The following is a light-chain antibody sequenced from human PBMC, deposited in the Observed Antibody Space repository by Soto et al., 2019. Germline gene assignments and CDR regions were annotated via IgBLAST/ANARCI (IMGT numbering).Light chain of an antibody. Sequence: DIQMTQSPSTLSASIGDRVTITCRASRNVFSWLAWYQQKPGQAPKLLISKASSLETGVPSRFSGSGSGTEFTLTISSLQPDDFATYYCQQYDTYWTFSQGTKVEIK. J-gene: IGKJ1*01. CDR2: KAS. V-gene: IGKV1-5*03. CDR3: QQYDTYWT. CDR1: RNVFSW.